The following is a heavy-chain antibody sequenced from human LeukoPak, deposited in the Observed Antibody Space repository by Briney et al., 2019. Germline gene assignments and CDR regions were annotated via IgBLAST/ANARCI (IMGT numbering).Heavy chain of an antibody. V-gene: IGHV1-8*01. Sequence: ASVKVSCKASGYTFTSYDINWVRQATGQGLEWMGWMNPNSGNTGYAQKFQGRVTMTRDMSTSTVYMELSSLRSEDTAVYYCARDGGYCTNGVCYTIDYWGQGTLVTVSS. CDR1: GYTFTSYD. D-gene: IGHD2-8*01. CDR2: MNPNSGNT. J-gene: IGHJ4*02. CDR3: ARDGGYCTNGVCYTIDY.